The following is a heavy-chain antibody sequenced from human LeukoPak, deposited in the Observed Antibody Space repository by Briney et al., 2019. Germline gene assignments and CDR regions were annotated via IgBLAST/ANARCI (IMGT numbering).Heavy chain of an antibody. V-gene: IGHV4-34*01. CDR2: INHSGST. CDR3: ASGGRGLDSSSWYLIFDY. Sequence: SETLSLTCAVYGGSFSGYYWSWIRQPPGKGPEWIGEINHSGSTNYNPSLKSRVTISVDTSKNQFSLKLSSVTAADTAVYYCASGGRGLDSSSWYLIFDYWGQGTLVTVSS. J-gene: IGHJ4*02. CDR1: GGSFSGYY. D-gene: IGHD6-13*01.